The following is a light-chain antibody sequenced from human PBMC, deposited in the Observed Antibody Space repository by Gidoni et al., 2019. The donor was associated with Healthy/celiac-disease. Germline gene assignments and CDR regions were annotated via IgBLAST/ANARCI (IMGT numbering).Light chain of an antibody. CDR3: QQYGSSLRT. CDR1: QSVSSSY. Sequence: EIVLTQSPGTLSLSPGERATLSCSASQSVSSSYLAWYQQKPGQAPRLLIYGASSRATGIPDRFSGSGSGTDFTLTISRLEPEDFAVYHCQQYGSSLRTFGQGTKVEIK. V-gene: IGKV3-20*01. J-gene: IGKJ1*01. CDR2: GAS.